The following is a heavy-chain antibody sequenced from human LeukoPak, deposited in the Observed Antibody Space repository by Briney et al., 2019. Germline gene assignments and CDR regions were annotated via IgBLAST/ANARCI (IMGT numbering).Heavy chain of an antibody. CDR2: IWSDGIKT. CDR3: AKQTYDSSGYGVDY. CDR1: GFAFNNYA. V-gene: IGHV3-33*06. J-gene: IGHJ4*02. D-gene: IGHD3-22*01. Sequence: PGGSLRLSCAASGFAFNNYAMHWVRQAPGKGLEWVAGIWSDGIKTFYADSVKGRFTISRDSSKNSLFLQMNSLRAEDTAVYYCAKQTYDSSGYGVDYWGQGTLVTVSS.